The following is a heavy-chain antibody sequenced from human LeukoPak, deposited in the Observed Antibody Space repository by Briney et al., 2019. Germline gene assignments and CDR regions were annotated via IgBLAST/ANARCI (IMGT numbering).Heavy chain of an antibody. V-gene: IGHV3-7*03. CDR2: IKQDGSEK. Sequence: PGGSLRLSCAASGFTFSRYWMTWVRQAPGKGLEWVANIKQDGSEKYYVDSVKGRFTISRDNAKNSLYLQMNSLRAEDTALYYCARDRGAYSSSWGYFDYWGQGTLVTVSS. CDR1: GFTFSRYW. D-gene: IGHD6-6*01. J-gene: IGHJ4*02. CDR3: ARDRGAYSSSWGYFDY.